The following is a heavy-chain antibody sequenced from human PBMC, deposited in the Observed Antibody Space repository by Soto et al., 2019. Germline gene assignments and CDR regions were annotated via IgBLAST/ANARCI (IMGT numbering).Heavy chain of an antibody. V-gene: IGHV3-23*01. D-gene: IGHD4-17*01. CDR3: AKENYGDYRVLFYFDF. J-gene: IGHJ4*02. CDR2: ITGSGGGT. CDR1: GFTFSTYA. Sequence: GGSLRLSCAASGFTFSTYAMGWVRQAPGKGLEWVSSITGSGGGTYYADSVKGRFTISRDSSKSTLYLQMNSLTVEDTAIYYCAKENYGDYRVLFYFDFWGQGSLVTVSS.